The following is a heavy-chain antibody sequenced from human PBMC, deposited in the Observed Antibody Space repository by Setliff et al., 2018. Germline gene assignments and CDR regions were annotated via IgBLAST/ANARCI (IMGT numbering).Heavy chain of an antibody. D-gene: IGHD2-21*01. CDR1: GYSITSGYY. CDR2: IYHSGST. Sequence: PSETLSLTCAVSGYSITSGYYWGWIRQPPGKGLEWIGSIYHSGSTYYNPSLKSRVTISVDTSKNQFSLKLSSVTAADTAVYYCARVSMVIAIRNPFDIWGQGTVVTVSS. CDR3: ARVSMVIAIRNPFDI. V-gene: IGHV4-38-2*01. J-gene: IGHJ3*02.